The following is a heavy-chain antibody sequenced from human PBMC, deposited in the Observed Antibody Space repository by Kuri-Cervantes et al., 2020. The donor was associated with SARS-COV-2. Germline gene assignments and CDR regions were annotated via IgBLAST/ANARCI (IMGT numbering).Heavy chain of an antibody. J-gene: IGHJ3*02. V-gene: IGHV4-4*07. Sequence: GSLRPPCTVSGGSISSYYWSWFRQPAGRGLDWIGRIYTSGSTNYNPSLKSRVTMSVDTSKNQFSLKLSSVTAADTAVYYCARISRTYAFDIWGQGTMVTVSS. CDR2: IYTSGST. CDR1: GGSISSYY. CDR3: ARISRTYAFDI. D-gene: IGHD1-14*01.